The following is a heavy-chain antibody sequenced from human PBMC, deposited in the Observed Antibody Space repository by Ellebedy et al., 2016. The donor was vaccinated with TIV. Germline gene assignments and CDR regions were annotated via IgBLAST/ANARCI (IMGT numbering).Heavy chain of an antibody. J-gene: IGHJ4*02. V-gene: IGHV4-59*08. Sequence: SQTLSLTCGVSGDSISGYYWSWIRQPPGRGLEWIGYIFYSGTTKYNPSLKSRVTISEDTSKNQLSLKLSSVTAADTAVYYCASRATGTGYPDPTAFAHWGQGTLVTVAS. CDR2: IFYSGTT. D-gene: IGHD3-9*01. CDR3: ASRATGTGYPDPTAFAH. CDR1: GDSISGYY.